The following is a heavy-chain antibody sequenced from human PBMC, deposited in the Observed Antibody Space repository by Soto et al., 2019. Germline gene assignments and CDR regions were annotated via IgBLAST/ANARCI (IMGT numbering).Heavy chain of an antibody. CDR2: ISYDGSNK. Sequence: GGSLRLSCAASGFTFSSYGMHWVRQAPGKGLEWVAVISYDGSNKYYADSVKGRFTISRDNSKNTLYLQMNSLRAEDTAVYYCAKGTRSRGVINRDWFDPWGQGTLVTVSS. V-gene: IGHV3-30*18. J-gene: IGHJ5*02. D-gene: IGHD3-10*01. CDR1: GFTFSSYG. CDR3: AKGTRSRGVINRDWFDP.